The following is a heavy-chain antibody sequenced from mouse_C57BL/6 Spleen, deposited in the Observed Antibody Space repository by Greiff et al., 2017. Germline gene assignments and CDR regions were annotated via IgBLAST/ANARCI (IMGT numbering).Heavy chain of an antibody. V-gene: IGHV1-22*01. CDR3: ARTCRADYYAMDY. CDR1: GYTFTDYN. D-gene: IGHD3-1*01. J-gene: IGHJ4*01. Sequence: VQLQQSGPELVKPGASVKMSCKASGYTFTDYNMHWVKQSHGKSLEWIGYINPNNGGTSYNQKFKGKATLTVNKSSSTAYMELRSLTSADSAVYYCARTCRADYYAMDYWGQGTSVTVSS. CDR2: INPNNGGT.